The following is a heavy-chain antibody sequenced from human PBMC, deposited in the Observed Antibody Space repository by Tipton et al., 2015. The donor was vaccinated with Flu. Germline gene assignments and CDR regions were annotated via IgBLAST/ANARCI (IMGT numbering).Heavy chain of an antibody. J-gene: IGHJ4*02. CDR1: GGSISSGSYY. D-gene: IGHD3-10*01. V-gene: IGHV4-61*02. Sequence: SLTCTVSGGSISSGSYYWSWIRQPAGKGLEWIGRIYTSGSTNYNPSLKSRVTISVDTSKNQFSLKLSSVTAADTAVYYCARERDVLLWFGELGYFDYWGQGTLVTVSS. CDR2: IYTSGST. CDR3: ARERDVLLWFGELGYFDY.